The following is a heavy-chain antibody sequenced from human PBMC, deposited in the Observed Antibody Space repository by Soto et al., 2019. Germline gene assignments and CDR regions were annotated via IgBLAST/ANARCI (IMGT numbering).Heavy chain of an antibody. CDR2: TYYRSKWYS. CDR1: GDSVTSNLVT. Sequence: SQTLSLTCVISGDSVTSNLVTWNWIRQSPSRGLEWLGRTYYRSKWYSDYAVSVKSRVSINPDTSENQVSLQLNSVTPEDTAVFYCARLIRHSRFAYCGQGTSVTVSS. J-gene: IGHJ4*02. D-gene: IGHD3-10*01. V-gene: IGHV6-1*01. CDR3: ARLIRHSRFAY.